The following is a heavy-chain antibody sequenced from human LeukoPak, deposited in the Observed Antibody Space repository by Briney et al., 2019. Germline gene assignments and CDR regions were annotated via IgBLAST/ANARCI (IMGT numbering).Heavy chain of an antibody. CDR2: ISTNTTTI. CDR3: ARGGYYGSGRYYFDS. CDR1: GFTFKFYS. J-gene: IGHJ4*02. Sequence: GGSLRLSCAASGFTFKFYSMNWVRQAPGKGLEWVSYISTNTTTIYYVDSVKGRFTISRDNAKNSLYLQMNSLRAEDTAVYYCARGGYYGSGRYYFDSWGQGTLVTVSS. D-gene: IGHD3-3*01. V-gene: IGHV3-48*01.